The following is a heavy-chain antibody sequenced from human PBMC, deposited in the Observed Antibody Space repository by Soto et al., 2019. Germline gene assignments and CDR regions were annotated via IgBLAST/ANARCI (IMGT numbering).Heavy chain of an antibody. Sequence: QVQLVQSGAEVKKPGSSVKVSCEAFGGTSHTYTINWVRQAPGQGLEWIGQIIPKYDSVNYAQSFQGRVTISADKSTNTVYMELSSLRSEDTALYYCATWRSYSGSYCFDYWGQGTLVSVSS. CDR2: IIPKYDSV. J-gene: IGHJ4*02. D-gene: IGHD1-26*01. V-gene: IGHV1-69*06. CDR1: GGTSHTYT. CDR3: ATWRSYSGSYCFDY.